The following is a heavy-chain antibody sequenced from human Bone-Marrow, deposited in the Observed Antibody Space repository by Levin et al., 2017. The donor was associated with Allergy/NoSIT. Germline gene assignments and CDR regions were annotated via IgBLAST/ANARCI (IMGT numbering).Heavy chain of an antibody. J-gene: IGHJ5*02. CDR2: IYYSGST. V-gene: IGHV4-39*01. Sequence: SPTLSLTCTVSGGSISSSSYYWGWIRQPPGQGLEWIGSIYYSGSTYYNPSLKSRVTISVDTSKNQFSLKLSSVTAADTAVYYCARHPDYGSFDPWGQETLVTVSS. CDR3: ARHPDYGSFDP. CDR1: GGSISSSSYY. D-gene: IGHD4-17*01.